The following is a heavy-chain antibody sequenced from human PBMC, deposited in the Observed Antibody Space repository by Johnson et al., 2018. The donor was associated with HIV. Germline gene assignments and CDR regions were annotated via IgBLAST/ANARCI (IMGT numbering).Heavy chain of an antibody. CDR3: ARERSGSYYVDAFDI. V-gene: IGHV3-30*02. CDR1: GFIFNTFG. CDR2: ILYDGSIQ. D-gene: IGHD1-26*01. J-gene: IGHJ3*02. Sequence: QVQLVESGGGVVQPGGSLRLSCAASGFIFNTFGMHWVRQAPGKGLEWVAFILYDGSIQYYAVSVKGRFTISRDNSKNTLYLQMKSLRVEDMAVYYCARERSGSYYVDAFDIWGQGTMVTVSS.